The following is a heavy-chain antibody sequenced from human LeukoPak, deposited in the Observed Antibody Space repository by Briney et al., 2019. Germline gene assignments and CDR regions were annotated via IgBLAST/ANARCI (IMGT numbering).Heavy chain of an antibody. CDR3: AKDRNAGYYYGMDV. J-gene: IGHJ6*02. V-gene: IGHV3-9*01. CDR1: GFTFDDYA. Sequence: PGRSLRLSCAASGFTFDDYAMHWVRQAPGKGLEWVSGISWNSGSIGYADSVKGRFTISRDNAKNSLYLQMNSLRAEDTASYYCAKDRNAGYYYGMDVWGQGTTVTVSS. CDR2: ISWNSGSI.